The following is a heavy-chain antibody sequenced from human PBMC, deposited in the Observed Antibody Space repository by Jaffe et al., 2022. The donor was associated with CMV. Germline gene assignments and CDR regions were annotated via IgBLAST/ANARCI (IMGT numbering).Heavy chain of an antibody. CDR3: ARGETNSLQLAYYFDN. D-gene: IGHD3-16*01. CDR1: GFTFGSFA. Sequence: EVKLLESGGGLVQPGGSLRLSCTASGFTFGSFAMSWVRQTAQKGLEWVSSLSGSTGNAYYADSVKDRFTISRDNSKNTLYLQMSRLTVDDTALYYCARGETNSLQLAYYFDNWGQGTLVSVSS. CDR2: LSGSTGNA. V-gene: IGHV3-23*01. J-gene: IGHJ4*02.